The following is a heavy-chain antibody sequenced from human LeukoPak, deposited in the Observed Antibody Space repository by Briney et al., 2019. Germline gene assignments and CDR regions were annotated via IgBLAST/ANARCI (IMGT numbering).Heavy chain of an antibody. V-gene: IGHV4-59*01. CDR1: GGSISSYY. CDR2: IYYSGST. CDR3: ARALYDSSGYYFHY. J-gene: IGHJ4*02. Sequence: SETLSLTCTVSGGSISSYYWSWIRQPPGKGLEWIGYIYYSGSTNYNPSLKSRVTISVDTSKNQFSLKLSSVTAADTAVYYCARALYDSSGYYFHYWGQGTLVTVSS. D-gene: IGHD3-22*01.